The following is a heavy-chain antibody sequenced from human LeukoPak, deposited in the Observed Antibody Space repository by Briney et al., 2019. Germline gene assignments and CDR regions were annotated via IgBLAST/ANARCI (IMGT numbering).Heavy chain of an antibody. V-gene: IGHV3-66*02. Sequence: GGSLRLSCAASGFTVSSNYMSWVRQAPGKGLEWVSVIYSGGSTYYADSAKGRFIISRDNSKNTLYLQMNSLRAEDTAVYYCAREKGYYFDYWGQGTLVTVSS. CDR2: IYSGGST. CDR3: AREKGYYFDY. J-gene: IGHJ4*02. CDR1: GFTVSSNY.